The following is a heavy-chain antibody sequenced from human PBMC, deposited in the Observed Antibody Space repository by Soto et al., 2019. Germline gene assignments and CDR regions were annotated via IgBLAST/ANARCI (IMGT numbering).Heavy chain of an antibody. V-gene: IGHV4-39*01. J-gene: IGHJ5*02. CDR2: IYYSGST. CDR3: ARHLGYCSSTSCYNNWFDP. Sequence: SETLSLTCTVSGGSISSSSYYWGWIRQPPGKGLEWIGSIYYSGSTYYNPTLKSRVTISVDTSKNQFSLKLSSVTAADTAVYYCARHLGYCSSTSCYNNWFDPWGQGTLVTVSS. D-gene: IGHD2-2*02. CDR1: GGSISSSSYY.